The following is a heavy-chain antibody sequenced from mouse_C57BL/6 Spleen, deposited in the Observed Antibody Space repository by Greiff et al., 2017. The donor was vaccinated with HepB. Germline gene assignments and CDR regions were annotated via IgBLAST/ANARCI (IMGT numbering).Heavy chain of an antibody. D-gene: IGHD2-5*01. CDR3: ARTTYYSNYEDY. CDR2: ILPGSGST. J-gene: IGHJ2*01. CDR1: GYTFTGYW. V-gene: IGHV1-9*01. Sequence: VQLQQSGAELMKPGASVKLSCKATGYTFTGYWIEWVKQRPGHGLEWIGEILPGSGSTNYTEKFKGKATFTADTSSNTAYMQLSSLTTDDSAIYYCARTTYYSNYEDYWGQGTTLTVSS.